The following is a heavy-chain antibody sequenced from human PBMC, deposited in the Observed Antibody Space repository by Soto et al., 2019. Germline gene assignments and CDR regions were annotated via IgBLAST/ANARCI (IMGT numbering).Heavy chain of an antibody. Sequence: PGGSLRLSCAASGFTFSDYYMSWIRQAPGKGLEWVSYISSSSSYTNYADSVKGRFTISRDNAKNSLYLQMNSLRAEDTAVYYCARDQELDTAMARGYYYGTDVWGQGTTVTVSS. CDR3: ARDQELDTAMARGYYYGTDV. CDR2: ISSSSSYT. D-gene: IGHD5-18*01. J-gene: IGHJ6*02. V-gene: IGHV3-11*06. CDR1: GFTFSDYY.